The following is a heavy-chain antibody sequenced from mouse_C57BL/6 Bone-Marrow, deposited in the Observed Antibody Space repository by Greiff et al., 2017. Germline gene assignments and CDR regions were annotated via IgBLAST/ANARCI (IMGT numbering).Heavy chain of an antibody. V-gene: IGHV7-3*01. J-gene: IGHJ1*03. CDR3: ARAPLTGPYWYFDV. D-gene: IGHD4-1*01. CDR1: GFTFTDYY. CDR2: IRNKANGYTT. Sequence: DVMLVESGGGLVQPGGSLSLSCAASGFTFTDYYMSWVRQPPGKALEWLGFIRNKANGYTTEYSASVKGRFTISRDNSQSILYLQMNALRAEDSATYDWARAPLTGPYWYFDVWGTGTTVTVSS.